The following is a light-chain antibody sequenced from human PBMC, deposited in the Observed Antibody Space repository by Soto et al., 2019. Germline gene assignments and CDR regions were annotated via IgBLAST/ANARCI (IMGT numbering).Light chain of an antibody. CDR2: GAS. CDR3: QQYGSSPQT. Sequence: EIVLTQSPATPSLSPGERATLSCRASQSVSSSYLAWYQQKPGQAPRLLIYGASSRATGIPDRFSGSGSGTDFTLTISRLEPEDFAVYYCQQYGSSPQTFGQGTKVDI. CDR1: QSVSSSY. J-gene: IGKJ1*01. V-gene: IGKV3-20*01.